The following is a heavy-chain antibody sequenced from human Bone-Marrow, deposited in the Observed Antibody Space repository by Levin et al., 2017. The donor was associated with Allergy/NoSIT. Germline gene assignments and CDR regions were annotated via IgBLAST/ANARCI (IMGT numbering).Heavy chain of an antibody. CDR2: TRNKAKNYAT. Sequence: GESLKISCAASGFTCSDHYMDWVRQAPGKGLEWVGRTRNKAKNYATDYAASVIGRFTISRDDSKNSLYLQMNSLNTEDTAVYYCARGLEGAGYCDYWGQGTPVTVSS. V-gene: IGHV3-72*01. CDR1: GFTCSDHY. CDR3: ARGLEGAGYCDY. J-gene: IGHJ4*02. D-gene: IGHD1-26*01.